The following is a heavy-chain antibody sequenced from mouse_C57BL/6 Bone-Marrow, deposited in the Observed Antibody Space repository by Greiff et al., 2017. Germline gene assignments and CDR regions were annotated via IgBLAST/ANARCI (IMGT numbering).Heavy chain of an antibody. CDR3: AKQGNFFYYAMDY. D-gene: IGHD2-1*01. Sequence: QVHVKQSGPGLVAPSQSLSITCTVSGFSLTSYGVDWVRQPPGKGLEWLGVIWGGGSTNYNSALMSRLSISKDNSKSQVFLKMNSLQTDDSAMYYCAKQGNFFYYAMDYWGQGTSVTVSS. CDR2: IWGGGST. J-gene: IGHJ4*01. V-gene: IGHV2-9*01. CDR1: GFSLTSYG.